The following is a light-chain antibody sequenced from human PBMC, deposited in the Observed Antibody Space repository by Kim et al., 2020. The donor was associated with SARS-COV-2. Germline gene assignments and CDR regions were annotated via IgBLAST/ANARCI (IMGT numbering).Light chain of an antibody. J-gene: IGKJ4*01. V-gene: IGKV3-11*01. CDR3: QQRADWPPLT. CDR2: DAS. Sequence: EIVLTQSPGTLSLSPGERATLSCRASQSVGTSLAWYQHKHGQAPRLLIFDASNRATGIPARFSGSGSGTYFTLTITGLEPEDFAVYYCQQRADWPPLTFGGGTKVEI. CDR1: QSVGTS.